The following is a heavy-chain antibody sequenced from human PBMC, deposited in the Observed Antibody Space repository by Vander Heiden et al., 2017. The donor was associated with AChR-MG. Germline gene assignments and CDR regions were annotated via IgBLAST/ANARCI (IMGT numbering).Heavy chain of an antibody. J-gene: IGHJ5*02. V-gene: IGHV3-33*01. CDR3: ARGGSGYYDRVVDP. D-gene: IGHD3-22*01. Sequence: QVQLVESGGGVVQPGRSLRLSCAASGFPFSSYGMHWVRQAPGKGLEWVAVIWYDGSNKYYADSVKGRFTISRDNSKNTLYLQMNSLRAEDTAVYYCARGGSGYYDRVVDPWGQGTLVTVSS. CDR2: IWYDGSNK. CDR1: GFPFSSYG.